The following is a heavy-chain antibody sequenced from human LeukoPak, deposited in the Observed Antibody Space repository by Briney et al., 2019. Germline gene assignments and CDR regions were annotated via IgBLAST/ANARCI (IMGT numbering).Heavy chain of an antibody. D-gene: IGHD6-6*01. CDR3: ARLGLAARPNPFDL. V-gene: IGHV4-59*08. CDR2: IYYSGRT. Sequence: NPSETLSLTCTLSGGSISNYYWSWVRPPPGKGLEYIGYIYYSGRTNYTPSLKSEVTISVDTSKNQFSVKLTSVTAADTAVYYCARLGLAARPNPFDLWGRGTLVTVSS. CDR1: GGSISNYY. J-gene: IGHJ2*01.